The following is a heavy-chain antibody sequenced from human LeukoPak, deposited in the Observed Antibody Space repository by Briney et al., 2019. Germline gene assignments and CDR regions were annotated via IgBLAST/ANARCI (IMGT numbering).Heavy chain of an antibody. CDR3: ASPRMYSSGWSTQPVYAFDI. V-gene: IGHV4-34*01. CDR2: INHSGST. D-gene: IGHD6-19*01. Sequence: SETLSLTCAVYGGSFSGYYWSWIRQPPGEGLEWIGEINHSGSTNYNPSLESRVTISVDTSKNQFSLKLSSVTAADTAVYYCASPRMYSSGWSTQPVYAFDIWGQGTMVAVSS. CDR1: GGSFSGYY. J-gene: IGHJ3*02.